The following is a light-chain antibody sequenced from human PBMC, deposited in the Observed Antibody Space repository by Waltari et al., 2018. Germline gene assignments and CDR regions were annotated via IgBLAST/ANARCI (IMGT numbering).Light chain of an antibody. V-gene: IGKV3-15*01. J-gene: IGKJ4*01. Sequence: EIVMTQSPAILSVSPGEGATLSCRASQSVGSSLAWYQQKPGQAPRLLIFGASTRATGLPARFSGSGSGTEFTLSITSLQSEDSALYFCQHYNKLPLTFGGGTKVEIK. CDR1: QSVGSS. CDR3: QHYNKLPLT. CDR2: GAS.